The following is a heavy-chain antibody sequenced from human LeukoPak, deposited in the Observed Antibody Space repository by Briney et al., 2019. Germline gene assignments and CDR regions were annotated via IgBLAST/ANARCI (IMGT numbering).Heavy chain of an antibody. Sequence: SETLSLTCTVSGGSISSYYWSWIRLPPGKGLEWIGYIYYSGSTNYNPSLKSRVTISVDTSKNQFSLKLSSVTAADTAVYYCARGGSGGYVVPYYYYYMDVWGKGTTVTVSS. D-gene: IGHD5-12*01. V-gene: IGHV4-59*01. CDR2: IYYSGST. CDR1: GGSISSYY. CDR3: ARGGSGGYVVPYYYYYMDV. J-gene: IGHJ6*03.